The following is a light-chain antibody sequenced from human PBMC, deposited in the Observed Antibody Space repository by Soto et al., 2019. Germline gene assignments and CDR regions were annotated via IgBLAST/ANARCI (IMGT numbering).Light chain of an antibody. Sequence: SYELTQPPSESVAPEKTARITCGGNNIGSKRVHWYQQKPGQAPVLVIYYVSDRPSGIPERFSGYNSGNTATLTISRVESGDEADYYCQVWDSSSDHPGVFGGGTELTVL. J-gene: IGLJ2*01. CDR3: QVWDSSSDHPGV. V-gene: IGLV3-21*04. CDR1: NIGSKR. CDR2: YVS.